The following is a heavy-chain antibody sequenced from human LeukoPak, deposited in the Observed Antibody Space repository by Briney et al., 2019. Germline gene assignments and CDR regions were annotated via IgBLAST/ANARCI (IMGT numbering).Heavy chain of an antibody. V-gene: IGHV4-39*01. CDR3: ARFRSGSSGWYVGH. CDR1: GDYITTTNYY. CDR2: IYYSGST. D-gene: IGHD6-19*01. Sequence: SETLSLTCNVSGDYITTTNYYWGWIRQPPGKGLEWIGTIYYSGSTYYNPSLKSRVTISVDTSKNQFSLKLSSVTAADTAMYYCARFRSGSSGWYVGHWGQGTLVTVSS. J-gene: IGHJ4*02.